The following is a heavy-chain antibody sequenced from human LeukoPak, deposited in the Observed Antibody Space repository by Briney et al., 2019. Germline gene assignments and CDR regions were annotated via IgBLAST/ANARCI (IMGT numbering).Heavy chain of an antibody. J-gene: IGHJ4*02. D-gene: IGHD1-26*01. V-gene: IGHV3-30*02. CDR1: GFTFSSYG. CDR2: LRYDGSNK. CDR3: AKFGGSYLGPFDY. Sequence: GGPLRLSCAASGFTFSSYGMHWVRQAPGKVLEWVAFLRYDGSNKYYADSVKGRFTISRDNSKNTLYLQMNSLRAEDTAVYYCAKFGGSYLGPFDYWGQGTLVTVSS.